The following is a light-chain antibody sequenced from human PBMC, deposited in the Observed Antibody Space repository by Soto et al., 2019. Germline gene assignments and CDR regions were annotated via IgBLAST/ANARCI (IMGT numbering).Light chain of an antibody. CDR2: TAS. CDR1: QGINKC. Sequence: DIQMTQSPSSLSASVGDSVTITCRASQGINKCLAWVQQKRGTAPKFLISTASRLQSGVPSRFSGSESGTHFTLTINNLQPEDFATYYCQKYESFPLTFGGGTRAEIK. V-gene: IGKV1-16*01. J-gene: IGKJ4*01. CDR3: QKYESFPLT.